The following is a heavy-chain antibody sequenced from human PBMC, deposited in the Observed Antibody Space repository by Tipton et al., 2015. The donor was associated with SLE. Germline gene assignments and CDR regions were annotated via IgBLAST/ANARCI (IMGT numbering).Heavy chain of an antibody. Sequence: GLVKPSETLSLTCAVYGGSFSGYYWSWIRQPPGKGLEWIGEINHSGSTNYNPSLKSRVTISVDTSKNQFSPKLSSVTAADTAVYYCARERESCAGDWGQGTLVTVSS. V-gene: IGHV4-34*01. CDR2: INHSGST. D-gene: IGHD3-16*01. CDR3: ARERESCAGD. CDR1: GGSFSGYY. J-gene: IGHJ4*02.